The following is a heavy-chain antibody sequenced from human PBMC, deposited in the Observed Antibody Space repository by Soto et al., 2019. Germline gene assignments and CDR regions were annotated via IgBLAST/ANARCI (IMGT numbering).Heavy chain of an antibody. CDR2: VNPSSGST. D-gene: IGHD3-22*01. Sequence: ASVKVSCKASGYSFTTYNIHWVRQAPGQGLEWKGVVNPSSGSTSYAQKFQGRVTMTRDTSTSTVYMELSSLRAEDTAVYYCAGGYYDSSGYYLAALEIWG. J-gene: IGHJ3*02. V-gene: IGHV1-46*01. CDR1: GYSFTTYN. CDR3: AGGYYDSSGYYLAALEI.